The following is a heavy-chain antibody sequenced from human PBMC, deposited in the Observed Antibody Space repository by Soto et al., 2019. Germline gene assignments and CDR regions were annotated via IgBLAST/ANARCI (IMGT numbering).Heavy chain of an antibody. CDR1: GFTFSTFSTYA. V-gene: IGHV3-23*01. CDR3: AKAPALIPAATIGYFDN. D-gene: IGHD2-2*01. CDR2: ISGSGGST. Sequence: PGGSLRLSCAASGFTFSTFSTYAMSWVRQAPGEGLEWVSGISGSGGSTYYAASVKGRFTISRDNFKDTLYLQMNSLRAEDTAVYYCAKAPALIPAATIGYFDNWGQGALVTVSS. J-gene: IGHJ4*02.